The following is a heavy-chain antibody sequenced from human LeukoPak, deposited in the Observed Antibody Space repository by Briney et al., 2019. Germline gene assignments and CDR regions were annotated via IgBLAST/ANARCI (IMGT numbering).Heavy chain of an antibody. Sequence: ASVKVSCKASGYTFTGYYMHWVRQAPGLGLEWMGWISAYNGNTTYAQKVQDRVTMTTDTSTSTAYMELRSLRSDDTAVYYCVRLYDFWSGYNWFDPWGQGTLVTVSS. D-gene: IGHD3-3*01. CDR3: VRLYDFWSGYNWFDP. CDR2: ISAYNGNT. CDR1: GYTFTGYY. J-gene: IGHJ5*02. V-gene: IGHV1-18*04.